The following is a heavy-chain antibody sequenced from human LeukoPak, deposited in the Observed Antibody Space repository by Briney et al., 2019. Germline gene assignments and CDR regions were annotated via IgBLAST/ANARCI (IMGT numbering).Heavy chain of an antibody. Sequence: GGSLRLSCAASGFTSLTQWMYWVRQASGKGLVWVSLTNNDGSTTNYADSVKGRFTISRDNAKNTLFLQMDSLRGDDTAVYCASRVVTSFDYWGPGTLVTVSS. V-gene: IGHV3-74*01. J-gene: IGHJ4*02. D-gene: IGHD2-21*02. CDR1: GFTSLTQW. CDR2: TNNDGSTT. CDR3: ASRVVTSFDY.